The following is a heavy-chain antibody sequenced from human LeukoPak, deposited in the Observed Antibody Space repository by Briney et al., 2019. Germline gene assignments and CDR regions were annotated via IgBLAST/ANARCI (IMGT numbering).Heavy chain of an antibody. CDR1: GESFSGYY. CDR3: ASAESGQQLADY. V-gene: IGHV4-34*01. J-gene: IGHJ4*02. Sequence: PSETLSLTCAVYGESFSGYYWSWIRQPPGKGLEWIGEINHSGSTNYNPSLKSRVTISVDTSKNQFSLKLSSVTAADTAVYYCASAESGQQLADYWGQGTLVTVSS. CDR2: INHSGST. D-gene: IGHD6-13*01.